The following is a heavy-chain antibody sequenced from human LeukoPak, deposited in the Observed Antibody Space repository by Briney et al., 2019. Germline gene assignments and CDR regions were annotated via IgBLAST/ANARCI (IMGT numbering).Heavy chain of an antibody. CDR3: ARVFYYGSGTYRRESLDY. CDR1: GGSISSSYYY. Sequence: SETLSLTCTVSGGSISSSYYYWGWIRQPPGKGLEWIGSTYYSGTTYYNPSLKSRATISVDTSKNQFSLKLSSVTAADTAVYYCARVFYYGSGTYRRESLDYWGQGTLVTVSS. V-gene: IGHV4-39*07. CDR2: TYYSGTT. D-gene: IGHD3-10*01. J-gene: IGHJ4*02.